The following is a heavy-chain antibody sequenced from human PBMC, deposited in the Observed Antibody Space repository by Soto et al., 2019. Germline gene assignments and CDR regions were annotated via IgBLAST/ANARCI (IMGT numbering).Heavy chain of an antibody. J-gene: IGHJ4*02. V-gene: IGHV1-69*01. CDR1: GGTFSSYA. CDR3: ARVELRIEYYYDSSGYFDY. Sequence: QVQLVQSGAEVKKPGSSVKVSCKASGGTFSSYAISWVRQAPGQGLEWMGGIIPIFGTANYAQKFQGRVTTTADESTSTAYMELSSLRSEDTAVYYCARVELRIEYYYDSSGYFDYWGQGTLVTVSS. D-gene: IGHD3-22*01. CDR2: IIPIFGTA.